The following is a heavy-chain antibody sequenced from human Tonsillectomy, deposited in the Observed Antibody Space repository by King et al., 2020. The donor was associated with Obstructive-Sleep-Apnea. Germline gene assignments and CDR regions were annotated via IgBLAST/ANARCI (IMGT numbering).Heavy chain of an antibody. CDR2: ISYDGRNK. V-gene: IGHV3-30*18. Sequence: VQLVEAGGGVVQPGRSLRLSCAASGFTFSSNGMHWVRPAPGKGLEWGAGISYDGRNKYYEDSVKGRFTISRDNSKNTLYLQMNSLRAEDTAVYYCANEQRADYAAALDPWGQGTLVTVSS. CDR3: ANEQRADYAAALDP. J-gene: IGHJ5*02. D-gene: IGHD4-17*01. CDR1: GFTFSSNG.